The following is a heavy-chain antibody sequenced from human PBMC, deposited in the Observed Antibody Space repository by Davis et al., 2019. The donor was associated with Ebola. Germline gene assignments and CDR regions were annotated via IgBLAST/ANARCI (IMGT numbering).Heavy chain of an antibody. V-gene: IGHV3-21*01. J-gene: IGHJ6*02. CDR1: GFTFSSYS. CDR2: ISSSSSYI. D-gene: IGHD6-13*01. Sequence: GESLKISCAASGFTFSSYSMNWVRQAPGKGLEWVSSISSSSSYIYYADSVKGRFTISRDNAKNSLYLQMNSLRDEDTAVYYCAREGMAAAGTRFYYYYYGMDVWGQGTTVTVSS. CDR3: AREGMAAAGTRFYYYYYGMDV.